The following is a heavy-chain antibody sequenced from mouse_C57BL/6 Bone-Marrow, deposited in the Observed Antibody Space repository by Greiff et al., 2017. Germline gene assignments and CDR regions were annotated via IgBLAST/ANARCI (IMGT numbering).Heavy chain of an antibody. CDR2: IDPENGDT. J-gene: IGHJ4*01. V-gene: IGHV14-4*01. D-gene: IGHD6-1*01. Sequence: VQLQQPGAELVRPGASVKLSCTASGFNIKDDYMHWVKQRPEQGLEWIGWIDPENGDTEYASKLQGKATITADTSSNTAYLQLSSLTSEYTAVYYCTPICFAMDNWGQGTSVTVSS. CDR1: GFNIKDDY. CDR3: TPICFAMDN.